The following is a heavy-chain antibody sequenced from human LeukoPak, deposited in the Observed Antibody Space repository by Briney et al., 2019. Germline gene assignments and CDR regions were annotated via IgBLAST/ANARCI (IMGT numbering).Heavy chain of an antibody. CDR1: GFTFSNAW. J-gene: IGHJ4*02. D-gene: IGHD2-2*01. CDR2: IKSKTDGGTT. CDR3: TTDSSAGHRFIVVVPAAYY. Sequence: PGGSLRLSCAASGFTFSNAWMSWVRQAPGKGLEWVGRIKSKTDGGTTDYAAPVKGRFTISRDDSKNTLYLQMNSLKTEDTAVYYCTTDSSAGHRFIVVVPAAYYWGQGTLVTVSS. V-gene: IGHV3-15*01.